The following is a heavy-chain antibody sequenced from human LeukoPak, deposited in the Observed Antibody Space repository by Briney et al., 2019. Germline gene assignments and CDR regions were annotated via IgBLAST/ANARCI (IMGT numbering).Heavy chain of an antibody. J-gene: IGHJ6*03. CDR2: IRYDGGNK. V-gene: IGHV3-30*02. Sequence: TGGSLRLSCAASGFTFSSYGMHWVRQAPGKGLEWVAFIRYDGGNKYYADSGKGRFTISRDNSKNTLYLQMNSLRAEDTAVYYFAKDPGPYGAGYNMDVGGKGTTVTVSS. CDR1: GFTFSSYG. D-gene: IGHD4-17*01. CDR3: AKDPGPYGAGYNMDV.